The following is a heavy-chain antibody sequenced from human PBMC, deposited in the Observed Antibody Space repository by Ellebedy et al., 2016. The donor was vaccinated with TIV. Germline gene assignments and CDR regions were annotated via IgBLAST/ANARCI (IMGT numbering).Heavy chain of an antibody. CDR1: GFTFSSYA. D-gene: IGHD3-22*01. CDR2: ISYDGSNK. J-gene: IGHJ4*02. V-gene: IGHV3-30-3*02. CDR3: AKSMVYDSSGYWDDY. Sequence: GGSLRLSCAASGFTFSSYAMHWVRQAPGKGLEWVAVISYDGSNKYYADSVKGRFTISRDNSKNTLYLQMNSLRAEDTAVYYCAKSMVYDSSGYWDDYWGQGTLVTVSS.